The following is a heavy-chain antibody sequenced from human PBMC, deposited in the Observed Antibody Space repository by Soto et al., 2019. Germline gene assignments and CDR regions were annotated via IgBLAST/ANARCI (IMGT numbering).Heavy chain of an antibody. CDR1: GYTFISYA. V-gene: IGHV1-3*01. Sequence: QVHLVQSGAEVKKPGASVKVSCKPSGYTFISYAIHWVRQAPDQRLEWIRWIDSDNDDTKYSQKFLGRVTVTRDTSASTVYMELSSLRSEDTAVYYCAMPGGYYYGSGSYYDMRPKWGQGTLVTVSS. CDR3: AMPGGYYYGSGSYYDMRPK. CDR2: IDSDNDDT. D-gene: IGHD3-10*01. J-gene: IGHJ4*02.